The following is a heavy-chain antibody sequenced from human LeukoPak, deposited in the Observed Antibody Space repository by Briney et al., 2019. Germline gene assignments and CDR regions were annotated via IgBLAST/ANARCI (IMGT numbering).Heavy chain of an antibody. J-gene: IGHJ4*02. D-gene: IGHD3-10*01. CDR2: INHSGST. CDR3: ARRPIRVLWFGERGFFDY. CDR1: GGSFSGYY. V-gene: IGHV4-34*01. Sequence: SETLSLTCAVYGGSFSGYYWSWIRQPPGKGLEWIGEINHSGSTNYNPSLKSRVTISVDTSKNQFSLKLSSVTAADTAVYYCARRPIRVLWFGERGFFDYWGQGTLVTVSS.